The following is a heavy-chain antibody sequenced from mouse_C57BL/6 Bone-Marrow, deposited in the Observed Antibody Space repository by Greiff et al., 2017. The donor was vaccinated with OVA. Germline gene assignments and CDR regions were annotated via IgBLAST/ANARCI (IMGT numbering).Heavy chain of an antibody. CDR2: ICWDDDK. D-gene: IGHD3-2*02. J-gene: IGHJ2*01. Sequence: QVTLKESGPGILQPSQTLSLTCSFSGFSLSTFGMGVGWIRQPSGKGLEWLARICWDDDKYSPPALKRRLTINKETSKNQVFLKIDNVDTADTATYYCARIEAFYYIDYWGQGTTLTVSS. CDR3: ARIEAFYYIDY. CDR1: GFSLSTFGMG. V-gene: IGHV8-8*01.